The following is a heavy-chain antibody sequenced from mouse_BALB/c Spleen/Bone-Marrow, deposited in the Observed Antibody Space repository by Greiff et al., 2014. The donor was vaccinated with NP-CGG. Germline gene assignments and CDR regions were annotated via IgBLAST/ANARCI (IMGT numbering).Heavy chain of an antibody. J-gene: IGHJ1*01. Sequence: DVMLVESGGGLVQPGGSLRLSCATSGFTFTDYYMSWVRQPPGKALEWLGFIRNKANSYTTEYGASVKGRFTISRDNSQSILYLQMNTLRAEDSATYYCAREGVYYGNPYWYFDVWGAGTTVTVSS. CDR1: GFTFTDYY. V-gene: IGHV7-3*02. CDR2: IRNKANSYTT. D-gene: IGHD2-1*01. CDR3: AREGVYYGNPYWYFDV.